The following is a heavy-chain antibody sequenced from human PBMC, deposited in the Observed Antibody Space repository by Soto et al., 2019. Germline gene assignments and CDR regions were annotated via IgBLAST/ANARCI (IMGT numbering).Heavy chain of an antibody. J-gene: IGHJ6*02. Sequence: EVQLLESGGGLVQPGGSLRLSCAASGFPLSTYGMTWVRQAPGKGVEWVSAITGTGGNTYYVDSGKGRFTSSRDNSKNMLYLQMNSLRAEDTAVYYCARIRGYWYGLDVWGQGTRVTVSS. V-gene: IGHV3-23*01. CDR2: ITGTGGNT. CDR3: ARIRGYWYGLDV. CDR1: GFPLSTYG.